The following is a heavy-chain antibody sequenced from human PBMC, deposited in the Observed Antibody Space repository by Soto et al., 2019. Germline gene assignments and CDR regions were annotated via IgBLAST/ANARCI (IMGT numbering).Heavy chain of an antibody. CDR3: AKDRKSGSGWYWDY. Sequence: EVQLLESGGGLVQPGGSLRLSCVASGFTFSSYAMSWVRQAQGKGLEWVSGISGSGGSTYYADSVKGRFTISRDNSKNTLYLQMNSLRAEDTALYYCAKDRKSGSGWYWDYWGQGSLVTVSS. CDR1: GFTFSSYA. J-gene: IGHJ4*02. CDR2: ISGSGGST. D-gene: IGHD6-19*01. V-gene: IGHV3-23*01.